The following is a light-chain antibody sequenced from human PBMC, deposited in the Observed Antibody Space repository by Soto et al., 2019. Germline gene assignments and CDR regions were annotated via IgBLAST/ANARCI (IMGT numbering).Light chain of an antibody. CDR2: DVS. CDR3: QQYNTFWT. J-gene: IGKJ1*01. CDR1: QTISSW. Sequence: IQMTQSPATLSGSVGDRVTITCRASQTISSWLAWYQQKPGKAPKLLIYDVSSLESGVPSRFSGSGSGTEFTLTISSLQPDDFATYYCQQYNTFWTFGQGTKVDIK. V-gene: IGKV1-5*01.